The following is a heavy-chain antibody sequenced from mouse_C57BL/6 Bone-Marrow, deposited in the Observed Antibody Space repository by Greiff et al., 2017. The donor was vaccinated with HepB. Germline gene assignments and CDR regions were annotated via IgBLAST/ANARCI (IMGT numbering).Heavy chain of an antibody. D-gene: IGHD2-12*01. CDR3: TRYRDYAKEY. V-gene: IGHV1-15*01. CDR1: GYTFTDYE. Sequence: QVQLQPSGAELVRPGASVTLSCKASGYTFTDYEMHWVKQTPVHGLEWIGAIDPETGGTAYNQKFKGKAILNADKSSSTAYMELRSLTSEDSAVYYCTRYRDYAKEYWGQGTSVTVSS. J-gene: IGHJ4*01. CDR2: IDPETGGT.